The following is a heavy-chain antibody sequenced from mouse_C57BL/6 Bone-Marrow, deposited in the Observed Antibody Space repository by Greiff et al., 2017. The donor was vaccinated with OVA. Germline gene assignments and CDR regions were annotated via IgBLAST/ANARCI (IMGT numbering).Heavy chain of an antibody. CDR1: GYTFTSYW. CDR2: IDPSDSYT. CDR3: ARGGPYYSNYADY. V-gene: IGHV1-69*01. Sequence: QVQLQQPGAELVMPGASVKLSCKASGYTFTSYWMHWVKQRPGQGLEWIGEIDPSDSYTNYNQKFKGKSTLTVDKSSSTAYMQLSSLTSEDSAVYYCARGGPYYSNYADYWGKGTTLTVSS. J-gene: IGHJ2*01. D-gene: IGHD2-5*01.